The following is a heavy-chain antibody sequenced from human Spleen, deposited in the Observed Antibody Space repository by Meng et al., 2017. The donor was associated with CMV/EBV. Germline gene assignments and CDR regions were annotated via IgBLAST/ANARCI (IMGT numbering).Heavy chain of an antibody. J-gene: IGHJ6*02. CDR3: ARVKNYYGLDV. CDR1: GFTFSDYW. CDR2: IKPDGSEE. V-gene: IGHV3-7*02. Sequence: GGSLRLSCAASGFTFSDYWMSWVRQAPGRGLERVASIKPDGSEEHYVDSVKGRFTISRDNAKNSLSLQLNSLRVEDTAVYPCARVKNYYGLDVWGQGTTVTVSS.